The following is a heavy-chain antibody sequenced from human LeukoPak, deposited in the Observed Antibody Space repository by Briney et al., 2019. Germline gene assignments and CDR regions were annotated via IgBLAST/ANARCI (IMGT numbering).Heavy chain of an antibody. D-gene: IGHD4-17*01. CDR3: AKVGHRNRDYGDFDY. CDR1: GFTFSSYG. Sequence: GGSLRLSCAASGFTFSSYGMHWVRQAPGKGLEWVAFIRYDGSNKYYADSVKGRFTISRDNSKNTLYLQMNSLRAEDTAVYYCAKVGHRNRDYGDFDYWGQGTLVTVSS. CDR2: IRYDGSNK. V-gene: IGHV3-30*02. J-gene: IGHJ4*02.